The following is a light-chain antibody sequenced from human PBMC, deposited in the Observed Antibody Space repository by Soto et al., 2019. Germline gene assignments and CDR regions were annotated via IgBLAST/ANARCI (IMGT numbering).Light chain of an antibody. CDR3: HQYNNWPRT. V-gene: IGKV3-15*01. Sequence: EVVMTQSPATLSVSPGERATLSCRASQSVRNNLAWYQQKPGQAPSLLIYGASTRATGIPARFSGSGSGTEFTLTISSLQSEDFAVYFCHQYNNWPRTFGQGTRLDIQ. CDR2: GAS. J-gene: IGKJ5*01. CDR1: QSVRNN.